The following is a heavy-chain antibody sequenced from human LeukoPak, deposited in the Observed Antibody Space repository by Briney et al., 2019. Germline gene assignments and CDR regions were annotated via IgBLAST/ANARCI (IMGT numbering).Heavy chain of an antibody. J-gene: IGHJ4*02. D-gene: IGHD1-26*01. CDR3: ARDKPRGSYYGSIFDS. V-gene: IGHV3-7*01. Sequence: GGSLRLSCEASGFTFSSYRMSWVRQAPGKGLEWVANIRDDGGEIYYVDSVKGRFTISRDNAKSSLFLQMNSLRAEDAAVYYCARDKPRGSYYGSIFDSWGQGTLVTVSS. CDR1: GFTFSSYR. CDR2: IRDDGGEI.